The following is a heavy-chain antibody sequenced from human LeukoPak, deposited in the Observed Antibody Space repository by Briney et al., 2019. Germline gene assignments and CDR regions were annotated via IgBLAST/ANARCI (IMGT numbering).Heavy chain of an antibody. CDR1: GFRFSDYY. J-gene: IGHJ3*02. D-gene: IGHD2-15*01. Sequence: GGSLRLSCAGSGFRFSDYYMAWIRQTPRKGLQRVSFFDRGRDGKAHADSVQGRFTFSRDNDKNSLYLLLNSLTAEDTAVYYCAREVGSSRAFDIWGQGTMVTVSS. V-gene: IGHV3-11*05. CDR3: AREVGSSRAFDI. CDR2: FDRGRDGK.